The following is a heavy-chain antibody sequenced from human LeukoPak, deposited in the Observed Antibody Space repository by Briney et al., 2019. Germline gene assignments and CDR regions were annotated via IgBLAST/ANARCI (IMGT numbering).Heavy chain of an antibody. Sequence: GRSLRLSCAASGFTFSSYGMHWVRQAPGKGLEWVAVIWYDGSNKYYADSVKGRFTISRDNSKNTLYLQMNSLRAEDTAVYYCAEDDVSYYDYVWGSYTSLFDYWGQGTLVTVSS. J-gene: IGHJ4*02. CDR1: GFTFSSYG. CDR3: AEDDVSYYDYVWGSYTSLFDY. D-gene: IGHD3-16*01. CDR2: IWYDGSNK. V-gene: IGHV3-33*06.